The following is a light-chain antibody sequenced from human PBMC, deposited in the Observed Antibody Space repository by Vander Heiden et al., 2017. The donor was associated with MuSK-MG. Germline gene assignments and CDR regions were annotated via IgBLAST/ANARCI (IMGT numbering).Light chain of an antibody. V-gene: IGKV3-15*01. J-gene: IGKJ1*01. CDR1: QSVSTN. CDR2: NAS. CDR3: QQYHNWPPWT. Sequence: EIVMTQSPVTLSVSPGERATLSCRASQSVSTNLAWFQQKRGQAPRLLIYNASTRATGIPARFSGSGYGTEFTLTISSLQSEDFAVYYCQQYHNWPPWTFGQGTKVEIK.